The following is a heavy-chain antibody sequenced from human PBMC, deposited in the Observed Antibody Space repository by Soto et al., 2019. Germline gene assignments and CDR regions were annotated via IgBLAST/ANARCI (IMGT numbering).Heavy chain of an antibody. Sequence: SVKVSCKASGGTFSSYAISWVRQAPGQGLEWMGGIIPIFGTANYAQKFQGRVTITADESTSTAYMELSSLRSEDTAVYYCAGAPPPVQLQYYFDYWGQGTLVTVAS. V-gene: IGHV1-69*13. CDR2: IIPIFGTA. D-gene: IGHD1-1*01. CDR1: GGTFSSYA. J-gene: IGHJ4*02. CDR3: AGAPPPVQLQYYFDY.